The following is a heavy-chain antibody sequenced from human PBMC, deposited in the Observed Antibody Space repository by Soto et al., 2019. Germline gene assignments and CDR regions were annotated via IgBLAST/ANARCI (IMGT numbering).Heavy chain of an antibody. D-gene: IGHD3-3*01. V-gene: IGHV1-46*01. J-gene: IGHJ4*02. CDR3: AREGLPTIFGVVNPWVY. Sequence: ASVKVSCKASGGTFSSYAISWVRQAPGQGLEWMGIINPSGGSTSYAQKFQGRVTMTRDTSTSTVYMELSSLRSEDTAVYYCAREGLPTIFGVVNPWVYWGQGTLVTVSS. CDR1: GGTFSSYA. CDR2: INPSGGST.